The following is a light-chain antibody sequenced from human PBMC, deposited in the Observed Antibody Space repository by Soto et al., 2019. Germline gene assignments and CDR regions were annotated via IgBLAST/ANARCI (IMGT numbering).Light chain of an antibody. J-gene: IGLJ2*01. CDR1: RGSVASNY. Sequence: NFMLTQPHSVSESPGKTITISCARSRGSVASNYVQWFQQRPGSAPTTTIYRDDQRPSGVPDRFSASVDSSSNSASLTISGLKTEDEADYYCQSYDRTNVVFGGGTKLTVL. CDR3: QSYDRTNVV. CDR2: RDD. V-gene: IGLV6-57*03.